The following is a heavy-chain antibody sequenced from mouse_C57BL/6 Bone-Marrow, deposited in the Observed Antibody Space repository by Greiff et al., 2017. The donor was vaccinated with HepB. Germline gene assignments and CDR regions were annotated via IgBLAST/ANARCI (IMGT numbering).Heavy chain of an antibody. J-gene: IGHJ3*01. CDR3: ARHEWFAY. V-gene: IGHV5-12*01. CDR2: ISNGGGST. Sequence: EVMLVESGGGLVQPGGSLKLSCAASGFTFSDYYMYWVRQTPEKRLEWVAYISNGGGSTYYPDTVKGRFTISRDNAKNPLYLQLSRLKSEDTAMYYCARHEWFAYWGQGTLVTVSA. CDR1: GFTFSDYY.